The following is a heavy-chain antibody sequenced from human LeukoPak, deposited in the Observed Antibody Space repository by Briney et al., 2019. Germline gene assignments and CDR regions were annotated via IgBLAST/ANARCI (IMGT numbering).Heavy chain of an antibody. CDR2: INPSGGSA. CDR3: ARDLVGDTSY. CDR1: GYTFTSYY. D-gene: IGHD1-26*01. V-gene: IGHV1-46*01. Sequence: ASVKVSCKAAGYTFTSYYMHLVRHAPAQGLEVMGIINPSGGSASDAQKFQGRVTITRDTSTSTFYMELSSMRSEDTAVYYCARDLVGDTSYWGQGTLVTVSS. J-gene: IGHJ4*02.